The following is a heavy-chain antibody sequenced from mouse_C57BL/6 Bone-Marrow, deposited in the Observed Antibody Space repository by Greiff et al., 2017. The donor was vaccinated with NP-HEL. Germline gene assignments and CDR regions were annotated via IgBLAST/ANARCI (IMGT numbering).Heavy chain of an antibody. V-gene: IGHV1-81*01. CDR1: GYTFTSYG. CDR2: IYPRSGNT. J-gene: IGHJ3*01. Sequence: VKVVESGAELARPGASVKLSCKASGYTFTSYGISWVKQRTGQGLEWIGEIYPRSGNTYYNEKFKGKAPLTADKSSSTAYMELRSLTAEDSAVYFCARGSTTVVPADWGQGTLVTVSA. CDR3: ARGSTTVVPAD. D-gene: IGHD1-1*01.